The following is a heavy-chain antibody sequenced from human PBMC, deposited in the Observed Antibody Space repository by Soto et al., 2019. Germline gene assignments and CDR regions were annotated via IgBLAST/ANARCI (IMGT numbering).Heavy chain of an antibody. CDR3: AKVLTGDLDY. V-gene: IGHV3-30*18. CDR2: ISYDENNK. CDR1: GFTFSTYA. D-gene: IGHD7-27*01. J-gene: IGHJ4*02. Sequence: QVQLVESGGGVVQPGRSRRPSCAASGFTFSTYAMNWVRQAPGKGLEWVAVISYDENNKYYADSVKGRFTISRDNSKSTLYLQMNSLRAEDTAVYYCAKVLTGDLDYWGQGTLVTVSS.